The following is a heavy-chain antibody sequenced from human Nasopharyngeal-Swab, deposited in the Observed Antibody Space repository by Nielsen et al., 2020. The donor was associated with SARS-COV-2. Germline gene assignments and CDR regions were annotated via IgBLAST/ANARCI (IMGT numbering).Heavy chain of an antibody. J-gene: IGHJ4*02. CDR1: GGSFSGYY. CDR3: ARGRAFHRDIVVVVAAKSPFDY. V-gene: IGHV4-34*01. Sequence: SETLSLTCAVYGGSFSGYYWSWIRQPPGKGLEWIGEINHSGSTNYNPSLKSRVTISVDTSKNQFSLKLNSVTAADTAVYYCARGRAFHRDIVVVVAAKSPFDYWGQGTLVTVSS. CDR2: INHSGST. D-gene: IGHD2-15*01.